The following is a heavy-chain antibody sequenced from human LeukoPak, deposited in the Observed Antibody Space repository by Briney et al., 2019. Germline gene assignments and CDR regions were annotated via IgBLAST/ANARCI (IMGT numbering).Heavy chain of an antibody. V-gene: IGHV4-39*07. D-gene: IGHD3-9*01. CDR1: GGSISSSSYY. Sequence: SETLSLTCTVSGGSISSSSYYWGWIRQPPGKGLEWIGSIYYSGSTYYNPSLKSRVTISVDTSKNQFSLKLSSVTAADTAVYYCARGFDWDSPFDYWGQGTLVTVSS. J-gene: IGHJ4*02. CDR2: IYYSGST. CDR3: ARGFDWDSPFDY.